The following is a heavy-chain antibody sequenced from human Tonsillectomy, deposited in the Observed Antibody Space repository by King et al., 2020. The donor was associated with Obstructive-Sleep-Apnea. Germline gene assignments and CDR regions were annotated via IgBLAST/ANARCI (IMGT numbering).Heavy chain of an antibody. CDR3: ARDQGAVPYGSGTYHFNY. V-gene: IGHV3-30-3*01. CDR2: TSYDGSTK. J-gene: IGHJ4*02. Sequence: VQLVESGGGVVQPGRSLRLSCEASAFTFSNYAVHWVRQAPGKGLEWVAVTSYDGSTKYYADSVKGRFTISRDNSKNTLYLQMNSLRVEDTAVYYCARDQGAVPYGSGTYHFNYWGQGTLVTVSS. D-gene: IGHD3-10*01. CDR1: AFTFSNYA.